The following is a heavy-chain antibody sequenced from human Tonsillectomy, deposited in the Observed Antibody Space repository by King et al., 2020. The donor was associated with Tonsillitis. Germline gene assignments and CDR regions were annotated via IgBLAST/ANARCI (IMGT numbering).Heavy chain of an antibody. V-gene: IGHV4-39*01. CDR3: ARRRDPYSRPHFDF. CDR2: KYFSGYA. J-gene: IGHJ4*02. CDR1: GVSAIININY. D-gene: IGHD6-13*01. Sequence: QLQESGPGLVKPSETLSLTFKVSGVSAIININYWGWIRQPPGKGLEWIGGKYFSGYAFYSPSLEGPVSISAHTSKNQLSLNLTSVTAADTAVYFCARRRDPYSRPHFDFWGQGTLVTVSS.